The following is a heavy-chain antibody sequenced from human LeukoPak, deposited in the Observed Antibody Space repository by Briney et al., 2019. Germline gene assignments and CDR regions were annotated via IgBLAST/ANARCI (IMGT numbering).Heavy chain of an antibody. J-gene: IGHJ3*02. D-gene: IGHD3-22*01. CDR1: GGSISSSSYY. V-gene: IGHV4-39*07. CDR3: ASLPDYYDSSGYQVGAFDI. Sequence: SETLSLTCTVSGGSISSSSYYWGWIRQPPGKGLEWIGSIYYSGSTYYNPSLKSRVTISVDTSKNQFSLKLSSVTAADTAVYYCASLPDYYDSSGYQVGAFDIWGQGTMVTVSS. CDR2: IYYSGST.